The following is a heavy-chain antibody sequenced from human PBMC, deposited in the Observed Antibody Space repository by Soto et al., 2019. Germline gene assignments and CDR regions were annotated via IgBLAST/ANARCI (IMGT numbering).Heavy chain of an antibody. D-gene: IGHD3-16*01. CDR3: ARLWGIADHDS. V-gene: IGHV1-69*12. CDR2: IIPILGKP. Sequence: QVQLVQSGAEVKKPGSSVKVSCKSSGDAFKTYSVSWVRQAPGQGLEWMGGIIPILGKPMYAQKFQGRVSITADEATTTVILEGTSLITGVTASYYCARLWGIADHDSWGQGTRVTVSS. J-gene: IGHJ4*02. CDR1: GDAFKTYS.